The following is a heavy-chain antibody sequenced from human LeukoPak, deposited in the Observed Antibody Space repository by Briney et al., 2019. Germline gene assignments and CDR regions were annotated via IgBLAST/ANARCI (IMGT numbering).Heavy chain of an antibody. D-gene: IGHD3-10*01. CDR3: ARDRVPRYYYMDV. Sequence: GGSLRLSCAASGFTFSSYEMNWVRQAPGKGLEWVSSISSSSSYIYYADSVKGRFTISRDNAKNTLYLQMNSLRAEDTAVYYCARDRVPRYYYMDVWGKGTTVTVSS. J-gene: IGHJ6*03. CDR1: GFTFSSYE. CDR2: ISSSSSYI. V-gene: IGHV3-21*01.